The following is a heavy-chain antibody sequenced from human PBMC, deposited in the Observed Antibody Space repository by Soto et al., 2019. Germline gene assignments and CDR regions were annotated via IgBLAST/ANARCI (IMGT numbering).Heavy chain of an antibody. CDR3: ARGGRDCGGDWYDWFAP. V-gene: IGHV4-59*01. Sequence: ETLSLTCTVSAGSISSSPCPWIRYPPLMGPEWIRYIYFSRSTNYNPSLKSRVTISVDTSKNQFSLTLSSVTAADTAVFYCARGGRDCGGDWYDWFAPWGQGTLVTVSS. D-gene: IGHD2-21*02. J-gene: IGHJ5*02. CDR2: IYFSRST. CDR1: AGSISSSP.